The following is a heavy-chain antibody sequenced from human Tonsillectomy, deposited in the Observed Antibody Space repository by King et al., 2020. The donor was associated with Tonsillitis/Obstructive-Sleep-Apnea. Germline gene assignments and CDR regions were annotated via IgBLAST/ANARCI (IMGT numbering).Heavy chain of an antibody. CDR3: ARERGTYYDFWSGYTSLYYYYMDV. J-gene: IGHJ6*03. CDR2: INSDGSST. CDR1: GFTFSSYW. V-gene: IGHV3-74*01. D-gene: IGHD3-3*01. Sequence: VQLVESGGGLVQPGGSLRLSCAASGFTFSSYWMHWVRQAPGKGLVWVSRINSDGSSTSYADSVKGRFTISRDNAKNTLYLQMNSLRAEDTAVYYWARERGTYYDFWSGYTSLYYYYMDVWGKGTTVTVSS.